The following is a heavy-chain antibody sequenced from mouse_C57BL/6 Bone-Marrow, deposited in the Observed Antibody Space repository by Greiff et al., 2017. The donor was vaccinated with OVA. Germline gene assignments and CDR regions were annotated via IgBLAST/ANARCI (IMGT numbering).Heavy chain of an antibody. J-gene: IGHJ3*01. D-gene: IGHD3-2*02. CDR2: ISNGGGST. Sequence: EVNVVESGGGLVQPGGSLKLSCAASGFTFSDYYMYWVRQTPEKRLEWVAYISNGGGSTYYPDTVKGRFTISRDNAKNTLYLQMSRLKSEDTAMYYCVSKGDSSGYVWFAYWGQGTLVTVSA. CDR3: VSKGDSSGYVWFAY. CDR1: GFTFSDYY. V-gene: IGHV5-12*01.